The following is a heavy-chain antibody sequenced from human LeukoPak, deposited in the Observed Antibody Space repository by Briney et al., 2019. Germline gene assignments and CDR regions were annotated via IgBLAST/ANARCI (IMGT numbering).Heavy chain of an antibody. V-gene: IGHV3-66*01. D-gene: IGHD1-26*01. CDR1: GFTFSNYV. CDR3: ARVGYSGSPGDY. Sequence: PGGSLRLSCAASGFTFSNYVMIWVRQAPGKGLEWVSGIYSGGSTYYADSVKGRFTISRDNAKNSLYLQLNSLRGEDTAVYYCARVGYSGSPGDYWGQGTLVTVSS. J-gene: IGHJ4*02. CDR2: IYSGGST.